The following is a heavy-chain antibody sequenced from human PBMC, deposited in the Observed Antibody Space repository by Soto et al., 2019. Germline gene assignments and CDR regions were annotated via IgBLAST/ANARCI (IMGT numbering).Heavy chain of an antibody. D-gene: IGHD5-18*01. Sequence: ASVKVSCKASGYTFTSYYMHWVRQAPGQGLEWMGIMSPSAGSTSYAQKFQGRVTMTRDTSTSTVYMELSSLISEDTAVYYGARAGGYSQWYVDLYGRGFLVTVCS. J-gene: IGHJ2*01. CDR1: GYTFTSYY. CDR3: ARAGGYSQWYVDL. CDR2: MSPSAGST. V-gene: IGHV1-46*01.